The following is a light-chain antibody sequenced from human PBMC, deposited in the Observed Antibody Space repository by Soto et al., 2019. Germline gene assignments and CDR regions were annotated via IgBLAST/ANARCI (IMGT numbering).Light chain of an antibody. CDR1: QNVTTN. J-gene: IGKJ1*01. CDR2: GTS. V-gene: IGKV3-15*01. Sequence: MVMTQSPATLSVSPGERVTLSCRTNQNVTTNLAWYQVKPGQTPSLLIYGTSTRAPDIPVRFSGSGSGTEFTLTITTVQSGDSAVYYCQQYDDWGFGPGTKVEIK. CDR3: QQYDDWG.